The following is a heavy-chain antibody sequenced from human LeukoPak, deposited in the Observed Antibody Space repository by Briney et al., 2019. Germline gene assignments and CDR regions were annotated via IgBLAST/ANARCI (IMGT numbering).Heavy chain of an antibody. D-gene: IGHD2-2*01. J-gene: IGHJ5*02. CDR2: ISAYNGNT. CDR1: GYTFTSYG. V-gene: IGHV1-18*01. CDR3: ARDSKEFWYQLPNH. Sequence: ASVKVSCKASGYTFTSYGISWVRQAPGQGLEWMGWISAYNGNTNYAQKLQGRVTMTTDTSTSTAYMELRSLRSDDTAVNYCARDSKEFWYQLPNHWGQGTLVTVSS.